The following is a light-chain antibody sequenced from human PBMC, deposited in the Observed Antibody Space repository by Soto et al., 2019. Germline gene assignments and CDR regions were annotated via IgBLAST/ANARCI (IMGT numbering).Light chain of an antibody. CDR1: QSVSSSY. J-gene: IGKJ1*01. CDR2: GAS. CDR3: QQYGSSPT. Sequence: EIVLTQSPGTLSLSPGERATLSCRASQSVSSSYLAWYQQKPGQAPRLLIYGASSRATGIPDRFSGSWSGTDFSLSISRLDPEDFAVYYCQQYGSSPTFGQGTKVDIK. V-gene: IGKV3-20*01.